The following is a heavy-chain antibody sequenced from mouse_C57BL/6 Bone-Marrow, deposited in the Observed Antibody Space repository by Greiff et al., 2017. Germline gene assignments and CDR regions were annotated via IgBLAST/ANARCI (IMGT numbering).Heavy chain of an antibody. D-gene: IGHD2-1*01. J-gene: IGHJ3*01. V-gene: IGHV2-2*01. CDR3: ASIYYGNPFAY. Sequence: VQLQESGPGLVQPSQSLSITCTVSGFSLTSYGVHWVRQSPGKGLEWLGVIWSGGSTDYNAAFISRLSLSKDNSKSQVFFKMNSLQADDTAIYYCASIYYGNPFAYWGQGTLVTVSA. CDR2: IWSGGST. CDR1: GFSLTSYG.